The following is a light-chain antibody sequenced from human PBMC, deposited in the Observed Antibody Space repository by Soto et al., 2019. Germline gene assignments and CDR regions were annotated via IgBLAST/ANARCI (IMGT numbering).Light chain of an antibody. Sequence: DIQMTQSPSTLPASVGDRVTITCRASQNINSWLAWYQQKPGKSPKLLIYKASSLKSGVPSRFSGSGSGTVFIFTISSLQPEDFATYYCQQYSTYPAWTFGQGTKVEIK. CDR3: QQYSTYPAWT. CDR2: KAS. J-gene: IGKJ1*01. V-gene: IGKV1-5*03. CDR1: QNINSW.